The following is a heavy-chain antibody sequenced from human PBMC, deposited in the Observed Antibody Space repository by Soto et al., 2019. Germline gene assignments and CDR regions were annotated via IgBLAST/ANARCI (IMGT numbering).Heavy chain of an antibody. CDR2: ISAYNGNT. Sequence: ASVKVSCKASGYTFTRYVVGWGLQAPGQGLEWMGWISAYNGNTNYAQKLQGRVTMTTDTSTSTAYMELRSLRSDDTAFYSCARKGFTGPGFAPWGKGTLVTVSS. CDR1: GYTFTRYV. J-gene: IGHJ5*02. CDR3: ARKGFTGPGFAP. V-gene: IGHV1-18*01.